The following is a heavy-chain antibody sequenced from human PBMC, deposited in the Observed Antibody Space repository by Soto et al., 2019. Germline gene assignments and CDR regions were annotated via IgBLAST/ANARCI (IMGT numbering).Heavy chain of an antibody. CDR1: GGSFSGYY. Sequence: SETLSLTCAVYGGSFSGYYWSWVRQPPGKGLEWIGEINHSGSTNYNPSLKSRVTISVDTSKTQFSLKLSSVTAADTAVYYCARGRVTTSSLQDFDYWGQGTLVTVSS. V-gene: IGHV4-34*01. D-gene: IGHD4-17*01. CDR3: ARGRVTTSSLQDFDY. J-gene: IGHJ4*02. CDR2: INHSGST.